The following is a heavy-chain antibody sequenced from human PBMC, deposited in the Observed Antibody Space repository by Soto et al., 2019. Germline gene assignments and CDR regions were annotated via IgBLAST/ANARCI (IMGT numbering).Heavy chain of an antibody. D-gene: IGHD3-10*01. CDR3: ARDKGAMVRGVITPSYWYYGMDV. CDR2: INPNSGGT. V-gene: IGHV1-2*02. CDR1: GYTFTGYY. Sequence: VASVKVSCKASGYTFTGYYMHWVRQAPGQGLEWMGWINPNSGGTNYAQKFQGRVTMTRDTSISTAYMELSRLRSDDTAVYYCARDKGAMVRGVITPSYWYYGMDVWGQGTTVTVSS. J-gene: IGHJ6*02.